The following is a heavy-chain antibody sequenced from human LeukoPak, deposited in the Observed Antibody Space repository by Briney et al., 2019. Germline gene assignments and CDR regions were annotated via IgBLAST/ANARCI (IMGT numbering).Heavy chain of an antibody. CDR3: ARAVRGYSYGYDY. CDR2: INHSGST. CDR1: GGSFSGYY. Sequence: PSETLSLTCAVYGGSFSGYYWSWIRQPPGKGLEWIGEINHSGSTNYNPSLKSRVTISVDTPKNQFSLKLSSVTAADTAVYYCARAVRGYSYGYDYWGQGTLVTVSS. J-gene: IGHJ4*02. V-gene: IGHV4-34*01. D-gene: IGHD5-18*01.